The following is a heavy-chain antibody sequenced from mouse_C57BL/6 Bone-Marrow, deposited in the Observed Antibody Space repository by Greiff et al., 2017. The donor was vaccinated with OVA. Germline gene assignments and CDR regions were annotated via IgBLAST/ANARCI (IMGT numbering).Heavy chain of an antibody. V-gene: IGHV1-82*01. CDR3: ARQLRLGY. CDR1: GYAFSSSW. J-gene: IGHJ2*01. D-gene: IGHD3-2*02. CDR2: IYPGDGDT. Sequence: VKVVESGPELVKPGASVKISCKASGYAFSSSWMNWVKQRPGKGLEWIGRIYPGDGDTNYNGKFKGKATLTADKSSSTAYMQLSSLTSEDSAVYFCARQLRLGYWGQGTTLTVSS.